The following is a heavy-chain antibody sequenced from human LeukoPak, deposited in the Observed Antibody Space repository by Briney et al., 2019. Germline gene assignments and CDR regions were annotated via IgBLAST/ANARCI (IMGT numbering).Heavy chain of an antibody. CDR2: MNPDTGDT. D-gene: IGHD1-26*01. CDR1: GYTFTAYD. CDR3: TRGSLSGSSRDY. Sequence: ASVKVCCKDSGYTFTAYDINRVRQASGQRLEWMGWMNPDTGDTGFAQKFQGRVTMTRDRSIDTAYMELRGLTSEDTAVYYCTRGSLSGSSRDYWGQGTLLTVSS. J-gene: IGHJ4*02. V-gene: IGHV1-8*01.